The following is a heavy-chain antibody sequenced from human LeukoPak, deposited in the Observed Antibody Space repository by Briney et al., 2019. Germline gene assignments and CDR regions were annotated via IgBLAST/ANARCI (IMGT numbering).Heavy chain of an antibody. CDR1: GFTFSNYF. CDR3: ASDLTRRGSHPGRSPPGY. J-gene: IGHJ4*02. CDR2: IKQNGRER. V-gene: IGHV3-7*01. Sequence: GGSLSPFCAASGFTFSNYFMRWVRQAPGRGREWVANIKQNGRERNYGDSVKGRFTISRDNAKNPLYLQMNSLRAEDTAVYYCASDLTRRGSHPGRSPPGYWGQGTLVTVSS. D-gene: IGHD1-26*01.